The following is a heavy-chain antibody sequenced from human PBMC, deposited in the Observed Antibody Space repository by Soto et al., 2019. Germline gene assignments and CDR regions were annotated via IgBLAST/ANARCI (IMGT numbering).Heavy chain of an antibody. CDR3: ARAAKYSRSPGSDY. CDR2: TYYRSQWYN. Sequence: SQTLSLTCAISGDSVSSNSAAWNWIRQSPSRGLEWLGRTYYRSQWYNDYAVSVKSRITINPDTSKNHFSLHLNSVTPEDTALYYCARAAKYSRSPGSDYWAQGTLVPAPS. V-gene: IGHV6-1*01. J-gene: IGHJ4*02. CDR1: GDSVSSNSAA. D-gene: IGHD6-6*01.